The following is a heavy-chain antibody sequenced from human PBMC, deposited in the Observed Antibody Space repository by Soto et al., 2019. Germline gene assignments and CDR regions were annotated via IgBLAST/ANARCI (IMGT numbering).Heavy chain of an antibody. D-gene: IGHD3-22*01. CDR1: GFTFSSYS. Sequence: PGGSLRLSCAASGFTFSSYSMNWVRQAPGKGLEWVSSISSSSSYIYYADSVKGRFTISRDNAKNSLYLQMNSLRAEDTAVYYCASPYYYDSSGYTARNAFDIWGQGTMVTVS. V-gene: IGHV3-21*01. CDR3: ASPYYYDSSGYTARNAFDI. J-gene: IGHJ3*02. CDR2: ISSSSSYI.